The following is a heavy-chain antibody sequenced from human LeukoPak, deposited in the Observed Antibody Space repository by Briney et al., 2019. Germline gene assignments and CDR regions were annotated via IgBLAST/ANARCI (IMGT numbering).Heavy chain of an antibody. CDR1: GFTFSNYW. D-gene: IGHD2-21*02. J-gene: IGHJ4*02. Sequence: GGSLRLSCAASGFTFSNYWMTWVRQAPGKGLEWVAVISYDGRNKYYVDSVKGRFTISRDNDKRMVYLQMNSLRAEDTAVYYCARDWVTTFDYWGQGTLVIVSS. V-gene: IGHV3-30*03. CDR2: ISYDGRNK. CDR3: ARDWVTTFDY.